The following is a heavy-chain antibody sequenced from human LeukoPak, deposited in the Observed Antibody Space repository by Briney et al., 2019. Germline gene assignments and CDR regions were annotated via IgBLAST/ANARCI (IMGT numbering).Heavy chain of an antibody. CDR3: ARDRSYYDSSGYYYGGYDY. CDR2: IRYDGSNK. D-gene: IGHD3-22*01. Sequence: GGSLRLSCAASGFTFSSYGMHWVRQAPGKGLEWVAFIRYDGSNKDYADSVKGRFTISRDNSKNTLYLQMNSLRAEDTAVYYCARDRSYYDSSGYYYGGYDYWGQGTLVTVSS. J-gene: IGHJ4*02. V-gene: IGHV3-30*02. CDR1: GFTFSSYG.